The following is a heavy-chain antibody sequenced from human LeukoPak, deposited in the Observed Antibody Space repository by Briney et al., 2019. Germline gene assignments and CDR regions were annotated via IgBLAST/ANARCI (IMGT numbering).Heavy chain of an antibody. J-gene: IGHJ4*02. CDR3: ARWPGAYYFDY. V-gene: IGHV3-21*01. Sequence: GWSLRLSCAASGFTFSSYSMNWVRQAPGKGLEWVSSISSSSSYIYYADSVKGRFTISRDNAKNSLYLQMNSLRAEDTAVYYCARWPGAYYFDYWGQGTLVTVSS. D-gene: IGHD3-10*01. CDR2: ISSSSSYI. CDR1: GFTFSSYS.